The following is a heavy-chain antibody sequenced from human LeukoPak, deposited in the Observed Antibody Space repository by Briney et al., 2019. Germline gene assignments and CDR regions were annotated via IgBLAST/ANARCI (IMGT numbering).Heavy chain of an antibody. CDR2: ISWNSGSI. Sequence: AGGSLRLSCAASGFTFDDYAMHWVRQAPGKGLEWVSGISWNSGSIGYADSVKGRFTISRDNAKNSLYLQMNSLRAEDTAVYYCARDMGYCTNGVCPDYWGQGTLVTVSS. CDR1: GFTFDDYA. J-gene: IGHJ4*02. V-gene: IGHV3-9*01. D-gene: IGHD2-8*01. CDR3: ARDMGYCTNGVCPDY.